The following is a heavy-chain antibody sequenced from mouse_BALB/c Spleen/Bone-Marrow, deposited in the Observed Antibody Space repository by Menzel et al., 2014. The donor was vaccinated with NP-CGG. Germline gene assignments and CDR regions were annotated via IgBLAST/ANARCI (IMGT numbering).Heavy chain of an antibody. D-gene: IGHD2-4*01. CDR3: ARSGDYDEFAY. CDR2: INPYNGDT. V-gene: IGHV1-20*02. Sequence: EAQLQESEPELVKPGASVKISCKASGYSFTGYFMNWVMQSHGKSLEWIGRINPYNGDTFYNQKFKGKATLTVDKSSSTALMELQSLASENSAVYNFARSGDYDEFAYWGLGTLDTVAA. CDR1: GYSFTGYF. J-gene: IGHJ3*01.